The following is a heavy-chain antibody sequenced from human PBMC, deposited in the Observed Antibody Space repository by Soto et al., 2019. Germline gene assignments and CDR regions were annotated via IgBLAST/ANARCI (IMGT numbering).Heavy chain of an antibody. Sequence: QVTLKESGPVLVKPTETLTLTCTVSGFSLSNARMGVSWIRQPPGKALECLAHIFSNDEKSYSTSLKSRLTISKDTSKSQVVLTMPNMDPVDTATYYCARIVVAVAGTVWFDPWGQGTLVTVSS. CDR3: ARIVVAVAGTVWFDP. D-gene: IGHD6-19*01. V-gene: IGHV2-26*01. J-gene: IGHJ5*02. CDR2: IFSNDEK. CDR1: GFSLSNARMG.